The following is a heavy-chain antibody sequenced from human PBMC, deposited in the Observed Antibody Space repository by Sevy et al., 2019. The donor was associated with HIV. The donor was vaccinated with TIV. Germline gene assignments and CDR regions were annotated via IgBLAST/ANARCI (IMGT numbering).Heavy chain of an antibody. CDR1: GFTFSSYS. CDR2: IISSSIYI. CDR3: AREHIVVVVAATPGYGMDV. V-gene: IGHV3-21*01. Sequence: GGSLRLSCAASGFTFSSYSMNWVRQAPGKGLEWVSSIISSSIYIYYADSVKGRFTISRDNAKNSLYQQMNSLRAEDTAVYYCAREHIVVVVAATPGYGMDVWGQGTTVTVSS. J-gene: IGHJ6*02. D-gene: IGHD2-15*01.